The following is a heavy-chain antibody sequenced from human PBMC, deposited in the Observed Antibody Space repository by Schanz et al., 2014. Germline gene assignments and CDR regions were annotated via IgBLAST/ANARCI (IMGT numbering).Heavy chain of an antibody. V-gene: IGHV1-18*01. Sequence: QIQLVQSGAEVKRPGASVKVSCKASGYTFTSYGISWVRQAPGQGLEWMGWISAYNGNTKYPQKLQGRVSMTTDTATSTAYMELRRLRSADTAVYYCARDAADFYDILTEEDYWGQGTLVTVSS. CDR1: GYTFTSYG. CDR2: ISAYNGNT. J-gene: IGHJ4*02. D-gene: IGHD3-9*01. CDR3: ARDAADFYDILTEEDY.